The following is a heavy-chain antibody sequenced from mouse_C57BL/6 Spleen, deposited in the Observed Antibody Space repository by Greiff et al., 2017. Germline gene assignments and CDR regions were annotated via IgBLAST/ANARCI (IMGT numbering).Heavy chain of an antibody. CDR3: ASPYSSGYVPDY. CDR2: IHPSDSDT. D-gene: IGHD3-2*02. Sequence: QVQLKQPGAELVKPGASVKVSCKASGYTFTSYWMHWVKQRPGQGLEWIGRIHPSDSDTNYNQKFKGKATLTVDKSSSTAYMQVSSLTSEDSAVYDCASPYSSGYVPDYWGQGTTLTVSS. J-gene: IGHJ2*01. V-gene: IGHV1-74*01. CDR1: GYTFTSYW.